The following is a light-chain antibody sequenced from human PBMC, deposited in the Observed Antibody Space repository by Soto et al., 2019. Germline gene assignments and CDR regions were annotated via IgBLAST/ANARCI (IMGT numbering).Light chain of an antibody. Sequence: DIQMTQSPSSLSASVGDRVSITCRPSQRIDNYLNWYQQKPGKAPKLLIYDASNLEAGVPSRFRGSGSGTDFTFTISRLQPEDIATYYCQQYENLPTFGQGTRLEIK. V-gene: IGKV1-33*01. CDR3: QQYENLPT. J-gene: IGKJ5*01. CDR2: DAS. CDR1: QRIDNY.